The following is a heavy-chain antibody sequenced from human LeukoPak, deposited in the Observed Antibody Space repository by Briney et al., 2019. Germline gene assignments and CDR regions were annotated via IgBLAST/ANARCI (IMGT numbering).Heavy chain of an antibody. CDR3: ASGSYSFYYFDY. J-gene: IGHJ4*02. Sequence: SETLSLTCTLSGGSFSSYYWSWIRQPPGKGLEWIGEINHSGSTNYNPSLKSRVTISVDTSKNQFSLKLSTVTAADTAVYYCASGSYSFYYFDYWGQGTLVTVSS. CDR1: GGSFSSYY. D-gene: IGHD1-26*01. V-gene: IGHV4-34*01. CDR2: INHSGST.